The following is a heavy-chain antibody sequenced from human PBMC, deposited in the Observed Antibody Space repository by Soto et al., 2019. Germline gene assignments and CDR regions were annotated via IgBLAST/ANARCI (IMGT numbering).Heavy chain of an antibody. CDR2: TSAYNGNT. J-gene: IGHJ6*02. D-gene: IGHD6-19*01. CDR3: ARDDIAVAGPNYYYYGMDV. CDR1: GYTFTSYG. V-gene: IGHV1-18*01. Sequence: AASVKVSCKASGYTFTSYGISWVRQAPGQGLEWMGWTSAYNGNTNYAQKLQGRVTMTTDTSTSTAYMELRSLGSDDTAVYYCARDDIAVAGPNYYYYGMDVWGQGTTVTV.